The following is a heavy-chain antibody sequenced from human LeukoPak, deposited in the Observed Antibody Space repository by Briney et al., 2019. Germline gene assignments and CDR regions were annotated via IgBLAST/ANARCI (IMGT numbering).Heavy chain of an antibody. J-gene: IGHJ4*02. CDR3: ARSSLAVAGSVFDY. CDR1: GYTFTSYG. Sequence: GASVKVSCKASGYTFTSYGISWVRQAPGQGLEWMGWISTYNGNTHYAQKLQGRVTMTTDTSTSTAYTELRSLRSDDTAVYYCARSSLAVAGSVFDYWGQGTLVTVSS. CDR2: ISTYNGNT. D-gene: IGHD6-19*01. V-gene: IGHV1-18*01.